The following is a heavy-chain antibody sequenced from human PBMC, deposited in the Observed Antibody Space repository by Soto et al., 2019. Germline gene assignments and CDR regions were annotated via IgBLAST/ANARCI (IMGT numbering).Heavy chain of an antibody. V-gene: IGHV1-18*01. CDR2: ISAYNGNT. J-gene: IGHJ6*02. D-gene: IGHD3-22*01. CDR3: ARPASIVSGYWDYYYYGMDV. Sequence: QVQLVQSGAEVKKPGASVKVSCKASGYTFTGYGISWVRQAPGQGLEWMGWISAYNGNTNYAQKLQGRVTMTTDTSTSTAYMELRSLRSDDTAVYYCARPASIVSGYWDYYYYGMDVWGQGTTVTVSS. CDR1: GYTFTGYG.